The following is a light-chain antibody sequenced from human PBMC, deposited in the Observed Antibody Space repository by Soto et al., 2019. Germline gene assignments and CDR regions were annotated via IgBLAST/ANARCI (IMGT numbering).Light chain of an antibody. CDR2: GAS. CDR3: QQYGHSLWT. V-gene: IGKV3-20*01. Sequence: DIVLTQSPGTLSLSPGERASLSCRASQSVSSGHLAWYQQTPGQAPRLLNYGASSRATGIPDRFSGSGSGTDFTLTISRLEPEDYAVYYCQQYGHSLWTFGQGTKVDI. J-gene: IGKJ1*01. CDR1: QSVSSGH.